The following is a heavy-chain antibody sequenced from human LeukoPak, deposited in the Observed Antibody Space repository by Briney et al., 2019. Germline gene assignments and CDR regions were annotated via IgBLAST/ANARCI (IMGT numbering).Heavy chain of an antibody. Sequence: GGSLRLSCTASGFTFPSYAMHWVRQAPGKGLEWVAIVSYDGSNKYYADSVKGRYTISRDNNKSTLYLQVNGLRAEDTAVYYCAREEGGDFDIWGQGTMISVPS. CDR1: GFTFPSYA. CDR3: AREEGGDFDI. CDR2: VSYDGSNK. V-gene: IGHV3-30*04. J-gene: IGHJ3*02. D-gene: IGHD2-21*02.